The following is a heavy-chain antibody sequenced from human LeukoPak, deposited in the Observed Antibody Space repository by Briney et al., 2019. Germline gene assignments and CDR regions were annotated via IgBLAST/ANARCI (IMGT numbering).Heavy chain of an antibody. V-gene: IGHV3-33*01. D-gene: IGHD5-18*01. CDR3: VRDRSYRYFDF. J-gene: IGHJ4*02. CDR1: GFTFRNHG. CDR2: IFCDGGYK. Sequence: GGSLRLSCAASGFTFRNHGMHWVRQAPGKGLEWVAVIFCDGGYKYYADSVKGRFTISRDNSKNTLWLQMNSLRADDTAVYYCVRDRSYRYFDFWGPGTPVTVSS.